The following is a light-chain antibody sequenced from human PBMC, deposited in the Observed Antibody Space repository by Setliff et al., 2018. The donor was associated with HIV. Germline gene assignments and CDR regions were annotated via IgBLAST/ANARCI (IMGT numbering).Light chain of an antibody. CDR1: SSDVGLYNF. Sequence: QSALTQPASVSGSPGQSITISCTGTSSDVGLYNFVSWYQQHPGKVPKLIIYDVTNRPSGISHRFSGAKSGNTASLTISGLQADDEADYYCSSFRTSRKFVFGTGTKATVL. V-gene: IGLV2-14*01. J-gene: IGLJ1*01. CDR2: DVT. CDR3: SSFRTSRKFV.